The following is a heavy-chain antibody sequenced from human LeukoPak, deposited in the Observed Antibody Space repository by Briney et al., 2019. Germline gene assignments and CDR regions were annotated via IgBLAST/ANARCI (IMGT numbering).Heavy chain of an antibody. J-gene: IGHJ6*03. D-gene: IGHD2-15*01. CDR1: GGSFSGYY. Sequence: SETLSLTCAVYGGSFSGYYWSWIRQPPGKGLEWIGEINHSGSTNYNPSLKSRVTISVDTSKNQFSPKLSSVTAADTAVYYCARELTFYYYMDVWGKGTTVTVSS. CDR3: ARELTFYYYMDV. CDR2: INHSGST. V-gene: IGHV4-34*01.